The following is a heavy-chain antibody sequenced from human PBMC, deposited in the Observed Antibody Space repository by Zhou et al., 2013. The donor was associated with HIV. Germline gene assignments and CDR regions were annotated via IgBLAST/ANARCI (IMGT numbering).Heavy chain of an antibody. D-gene: IGHD2-21*02. Sequence: QVQLVQSGAEVKKPGASVKVSCKASGYTFTSYYMHWVRQAPGQGLEWIGGIIPTFDSPYYAEDFLGRVTLTTDQSTNTAYMNLHRLRVDDTAVYYCAESSATTVVTWGPEFFQHWGQGSLLTVSS. CDR3: AESSATTVVTWGPEFFQH. V-gene: IGHV1-46*01. CDR1: GYTFTSYY. CDR2: IIPTFDSP. J-gene: IGHJ1*01.